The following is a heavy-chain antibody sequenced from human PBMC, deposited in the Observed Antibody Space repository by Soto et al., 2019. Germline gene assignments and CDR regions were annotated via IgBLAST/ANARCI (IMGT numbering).Heavy chain of an antibody. CDR3: AKKQESSGYDPIDY. Sequence: GGSLRLSCAASGFTFSSYAMSWVRQAPGKGLEWISGISGRDNTTNCADSVKGRFNISRDNSKNTLYLQMNSLRAEDTAVYYCAKKQESSGYDPIDYWGQGTLVTVSS. J-gene: IGHJ4*02. CDR1: GFTFSSYA. V-gene: IGHV3-23*01. D-gene: IGHD5-12*01. CDR2: ISGRDNTT.